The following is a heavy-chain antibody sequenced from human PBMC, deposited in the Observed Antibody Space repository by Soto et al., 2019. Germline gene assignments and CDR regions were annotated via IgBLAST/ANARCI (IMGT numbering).Heavy chain of an antibody. V-gene: IGHV3-11*01. J-gene: IGHJ4*02. CDR2: ISSDESTV. CDR3: ATLTAPSDY. Sequence: GGSLRLSCVASGFTFRHHFMNWIRQAPGKGPEWLSYISSDESTVFYADSVKGRFTTSRDNAKNSVYLQMNSLRAEDTAVYYCATLTAPSDYWGQGSLVTVSS. D-gene: IGHD2-21*02. CDR1: GFTFRHHF.